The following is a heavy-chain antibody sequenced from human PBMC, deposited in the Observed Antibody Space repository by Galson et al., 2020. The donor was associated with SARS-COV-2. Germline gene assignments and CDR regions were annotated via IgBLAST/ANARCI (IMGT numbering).Heavy chain of an antibody. CDR1: GDGVSSNSAA. CDR2: TYYRSKWYN. V-gene: IGHV6-1*01. Sequence: SQTLSLTCAISGDGVSSNSAAWNWIRQSPSRGLEWLGRTYYRSKWYNDYAVSVKSRITINPDTSKNQFSLQLNSVTPEDTAVYYCARAGTNHYYYYYGMDVWGQGTTVTVSS. D-gene: IGHD1-1*01. J-gene: IGHJ6*02. CDR3: ARAGTNHYYYYYGMDV.